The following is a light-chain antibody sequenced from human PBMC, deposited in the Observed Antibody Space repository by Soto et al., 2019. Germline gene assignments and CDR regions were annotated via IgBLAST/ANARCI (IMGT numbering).Light chain of an antibody. CDR3: QQYNNWPPVT. CDR2: GAS. CDR1: QSFSSN. Sequence: EIVLTQSPGTLSLSPGERATLSCRASQSFSSNLAWYQQKPGQAPRLLIYGASTRATGIPARFSGSGSGTEFTLTISSLQSEDFAVYYCQQYNNWPPVTFCQGTRLENK. J-gene: IGKJ5*01. V-gene: IGKV3D-15*01.